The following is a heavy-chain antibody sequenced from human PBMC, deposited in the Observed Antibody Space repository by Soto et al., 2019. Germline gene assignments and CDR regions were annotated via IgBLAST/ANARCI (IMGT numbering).Heavy chain of an antibody. CDR3: AIGGPGGPLGH. D-gene: IGHD3-10*01. Sequence: DVQLLESGGGLLQPGGSLRLSCAASGFIFSAFDMSWVRQAPGKGLEWVSSISGGTYYADSVKGRFTISRDNSKNTLYLQMNGLRAEDTGVYYCAIGGPGGPLGHWGQGTLVTVSS. J-gene: IGHJ4*02. V-gene: IGHV3-23*01. CDR1: GFIFSAFD. CDR2: ISGGT.